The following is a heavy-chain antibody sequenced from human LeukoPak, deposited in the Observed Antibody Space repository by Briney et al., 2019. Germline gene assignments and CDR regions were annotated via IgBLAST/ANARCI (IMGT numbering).Heavy chain of an antibody. V-gene: IGHV3-23*01. CDR3: AKDPVLLWFGGPNWFDP. D-gene: IGHD3-10*01. CDR2: IFRSGGEI. CDR1: GFTFSTFD. J-gene: IGHJ5*02. Sequence: GGSLRLSCAASGFTFSTFDMIGVRQPPGKGVEGVSSIFRSGGEIHYADSVRGRFTISRHNSQHTLFLQMDSLRTEDTAVYYCAKDPVLLWFGGPNWFDPWGQGTLVTVSS.